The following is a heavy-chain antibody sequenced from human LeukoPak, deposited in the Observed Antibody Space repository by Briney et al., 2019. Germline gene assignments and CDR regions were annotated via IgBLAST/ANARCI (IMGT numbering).Heavy chain of an antibody. CDR2: IKQDGSEK. D-gene: IGHD6-19*01. CDR1: GFSFSIYW. V-gene: IGHV3-7*03. J-gene: IGHJ4*02. Sequence: GGSLRLSCAVSGFSFSIYWMSWVRQAPGKGLEWVANIKQDGSEKYYMDSVKGRFTISRDNAKNSLYLQMNSLRAEDTAVYYCAKGLSSGWPYYFDYWGQGTLVTVSS. CDR3: AKGLSSGWPYYFDY.